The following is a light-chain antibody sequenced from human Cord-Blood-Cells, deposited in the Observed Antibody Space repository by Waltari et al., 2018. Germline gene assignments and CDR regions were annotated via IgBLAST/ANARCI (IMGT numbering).Light chain of an antibody. CDR1: SSDVGSYNL. V-gene: IGLV2-23*01. J-gene: IGLJ3*02. CDR3: CSYAGSSTLV. Sequence: QSALTQPASVSGSPGQSITIPCTGTSSDVGSYNLISWSQPQPGKAPKLMIYEGSKRPSGFSNRFAGSKSGNTASLTISGLQAEDEADYYCCSYAGSSTLVFGGGTKLTVL. CDR2: EGS.